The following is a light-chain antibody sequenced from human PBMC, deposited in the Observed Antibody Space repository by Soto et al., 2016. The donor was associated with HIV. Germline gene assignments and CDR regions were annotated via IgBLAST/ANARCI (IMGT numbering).Light chain of an antibody. CDR3: QQYNTPPWT. Sequence: DIQLTQSPSTLSASVGDRVTITCRASQSVNDWLAWYQQRPGTPPILLIYKVSTLESGVPSRFSGVGFGTDFTLTISTLQPEDSAIYYCQQYNTPPWTFGQGTKGGNQ. J-gene: IGKJ1*01. CDR1: QSVNDW. V-gene: IGKV1-5*03. CDR2: KVS.